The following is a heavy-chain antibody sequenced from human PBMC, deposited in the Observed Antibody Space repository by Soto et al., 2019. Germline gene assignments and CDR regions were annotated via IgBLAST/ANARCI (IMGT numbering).Heavy chain of an antibody. CDR2: TSGSGAST. J-gene: IGHJ1*01. D-gene: IGHD3-22*01. V-gene: IGHV3-23*01. Sequence: VQLLESGGGLVQPGGSLRLSCAASGFTFSSYAMSWVRQAPGKGLEWVSSTSGSGASTFYADSVKGRFTISRDNSKNTLYLQMHSLRAEDTAVYYCAKHGGYYYDNSGYYRYVEHWGQGTLVTVSS. CDR3: AKHGGYYYDNSGYYRYVEH. CDR1: GFTFSSYA.